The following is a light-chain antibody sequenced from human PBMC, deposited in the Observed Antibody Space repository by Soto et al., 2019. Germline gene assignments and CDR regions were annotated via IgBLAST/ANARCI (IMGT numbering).Light chain of an antibody. CDR1: QGISSA. CDR2: DAS. Sequence: AIQLTQSPSSLSASVGDRVTITCRASQGISSALAWYQQKPGKAPKLLIYDASSLASGVPSRFSGIGSGTDFTLTISSLQHEDFATYYCQQFNSYLITFGQGTRLEIK. CDR3: QQFNSYLIT. J-gene: IGKJ5*01. V-gene: IGKV1-13*02.